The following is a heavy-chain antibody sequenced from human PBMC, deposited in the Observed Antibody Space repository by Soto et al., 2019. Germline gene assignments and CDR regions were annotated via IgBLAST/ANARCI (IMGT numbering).Heavy chain of an antibody. CDR3: ARATGTLRNRNCDY. D-gene: IGHD1-1*01. J-gene: IGHJ4*02. V-gene: IGHV4-31*03. CDR2: IYHTGST. Sequence: PSETLSLTCSVSGGSISTVGHYWTWIRQPPGKGLEWIGSIYHTGSTYYSKSLRSRLTMSVDTSKSQFSLRLSSVTAADTAVYYCARATGTLRNRNCDYWGQGSLVTVSS. CDR1: GGSISTVGHY.